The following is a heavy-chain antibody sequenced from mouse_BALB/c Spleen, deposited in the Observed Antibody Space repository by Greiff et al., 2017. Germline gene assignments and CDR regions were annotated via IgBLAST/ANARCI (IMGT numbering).Heavy chain of an antibody. CDR2: IWAGGST. Sequence: VQLQQSGPGLVAPSQSLSITCTVSGFSLTSYGVHWVRQPPGKGLEWLGVIWAGGSTNYNSALMSRLSISKDNSKSQVFLKMNSLQTDDTAMYYCARDYYGNYVGYYYAMDYWGQGTSVTGAS. V-gene: IGHV2-9*02. CDR1: GFSLTSYG. D-gene: IGHD2-1*01. J-gene: IGHJ4*01. CDR3: ARDYYGNYVGYYYAMDY.